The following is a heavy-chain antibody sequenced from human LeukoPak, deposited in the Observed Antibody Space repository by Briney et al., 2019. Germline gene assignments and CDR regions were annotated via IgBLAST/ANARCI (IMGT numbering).Heavy chain of an antibody. CDR3: ARVMAASVWRSYGSYYYYYYMDV. J-gene: IGHJ6*03. V-gene: IGHV3-66*02. D-gene: IGHD3-16*01. CDR1: GFTVSSSY. Sequence: HPGGSLRLSCAASGFTVSSSYMSWVRQAPGKGLEWVSVIYSGGSTYYADSVKGRFTISRDNSKNTLYLQMNSLRAKDTAVYYCARVMAASVWRSYGSYYYYYYMDVWGKGTTVTVSS. CDR2: IYSGGST.